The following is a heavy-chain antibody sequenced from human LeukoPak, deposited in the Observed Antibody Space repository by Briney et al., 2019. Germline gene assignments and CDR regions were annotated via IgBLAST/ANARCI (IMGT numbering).Heavy chain of an antibody. CDR1: GGTFSGYG. V-gene: IGHV1-18*01. J-gene: IGHJ4*02. CDR2: ISAYNGNT. Sequence: ASVKVSCKASGGTFSGYGMSWVRHAPGQSLEWMGWISAYNGNTNYAQKVQERVTMTTDTSTSTAYMEVRSLRSDDTVVYYCVRDRSYGGKELVYWGEGALVTVSS. CDR3: VRDRSYGGKELVY. D-gene: IGHD4-23*01.